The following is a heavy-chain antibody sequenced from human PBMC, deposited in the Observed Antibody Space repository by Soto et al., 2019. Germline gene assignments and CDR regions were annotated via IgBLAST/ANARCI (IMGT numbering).Heavy chain of an antibody. D-gene: IGHD4-17*01. CDR1: GFSLSTSGVG. CDR3: AHKGYGDYPLDY. Sequence: QITLKESGPTLVKPTQTLTLTCTFSGFSLSTSGVGVGWIRQPPGKAREWLAVIYWDDSYHYSPSLRSRLTITKDTSKNQVVLTMTNMDPVDTATYYCAHKGYGDYPLDYWGQGTLVTVSS. CDR2: IYWDDSY. J-gene: IGHJ4*02. V-gene: IGHV2-5*02.